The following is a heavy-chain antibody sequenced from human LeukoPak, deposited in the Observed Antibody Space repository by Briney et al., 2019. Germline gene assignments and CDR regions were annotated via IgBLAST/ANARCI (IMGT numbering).Heavy chain of an antibody. CDR1: GFTFSSYG. CDR3: ARDTSGGVTTLGFDY. V-gene: IGHV3-33*01. CDR2: IWYDGSNK. D-gene: IGHD4-17*01. Sequence: GRSLRLSCAASGFTFSSYGMHWVRQAPGKGLEWVAVIWYDGSNKYYADSVKGRFTISRDNSKNTLYLQMNSLRAEDTAVYYCARDTSGGVTTLGFDYWGQGTLVTVSS. J-gene: IGHJ4*02.